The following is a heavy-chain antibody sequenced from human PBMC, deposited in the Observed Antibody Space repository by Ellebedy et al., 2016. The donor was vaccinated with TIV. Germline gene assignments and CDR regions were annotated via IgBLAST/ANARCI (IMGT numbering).Heavy chain of an antibody. J-gene: IGHJ3*02. V-gene: IGHV3-7*01. Sequence: GESLKISXAASGFTFSSYWMTWVRQAPGKGLEWVANIKQDGSEKYYVDSVKGRFTISRDNAKNSLYLQINSLRVEDTAVYYCARFWGYCVSTSCSGLDAFDIWGQGTMVTVSS. CDR2: IKQDGSEK. D-gene: IGHD2-2*01. CDR3: ARFWGYCVSTSCSGLDAFDI. CDR1: GFTFSSYW.